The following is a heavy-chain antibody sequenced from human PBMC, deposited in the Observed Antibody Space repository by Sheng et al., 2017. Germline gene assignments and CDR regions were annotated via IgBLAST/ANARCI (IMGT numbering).Heavy chain of an antibody. CDR1: GFTFDDYA. J-gene: IGHJ4*02. CDR3: AKVLAYCGGDCHVFDY. Sequence: EVQLVESGGGLVQPGRSLRLSCAASGFTFDDYAMHWVRQAPGKGLEWVSGISWNSGSIGYADSVKGRFTISRDNAKNSLYLQMNSLRAEDTALYYCAKVLAYCGGDCHVFDYWGQGTLV. D-gene: IGHD2-21*02. V-gene: IGHV3-9*01. CDR2: ISWNSGSI.